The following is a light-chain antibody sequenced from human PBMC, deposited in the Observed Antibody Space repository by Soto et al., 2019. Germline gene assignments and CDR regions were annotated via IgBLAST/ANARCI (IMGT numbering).Light chain of an antibody. Sequence: DFVMSQSPLSLPVTLGEPASISCRSGQSLQHRNGYNYLAWYLQKPVQSPQLLIYLGSLRASGVPDRFRGSGSGTDFTLKISRVEAEDVGVYYCMQALQTPITFGQGTRLEIE. CDR1: QSLQHRNGYNY. V-gene: IGKV2-28*01. J-gene: IGKJ5*01. CDR3: MQALQTPIT. CDR2: LGS.